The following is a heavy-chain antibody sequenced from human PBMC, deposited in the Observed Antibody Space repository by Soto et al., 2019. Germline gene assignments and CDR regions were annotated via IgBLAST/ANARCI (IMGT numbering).Heavy chain of an antibody. CDR2: ISYDGSNK. J-gene: IGHJ4*02. D-gene: IGHD1-20*01. V-gene: IGHV3-30-3*01. Sequence: QVQLVESGGGVVQPGRSLRLSCAASGFTFSSYAMHWVRQAPGKGLEWVAVISYDGSNKYYADSVKGRFTISRDNSKNTLELQMNRLRAEDTAVYYCARDSPITGDFRRAGANWGQGTLVTVSS. CDR3: ARDSPITGDFRRAGAN. CDR1: GFTFSSYA.